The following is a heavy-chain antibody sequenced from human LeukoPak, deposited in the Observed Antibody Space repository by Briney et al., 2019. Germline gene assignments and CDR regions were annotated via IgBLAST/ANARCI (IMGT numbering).Heavy chain of an antibody. V-gene: IGHV4-34*01. CDR3: ARGWRGYSYDS. CDR2: ISHSGST. Sequence: SETLSLTCDVYGGSLSGYYWTWIRQPPGKGLEWIGEISHSGSTNYNPSLKSRVTISIDTSEKQFSLKLSSVTAADTAMYYCARGWRGYSYDSWGQGTLVTVSS. J-gene: IGHJ4*02. CDR1: GGSLSGYY. D-gene: IGHD5-12*01.